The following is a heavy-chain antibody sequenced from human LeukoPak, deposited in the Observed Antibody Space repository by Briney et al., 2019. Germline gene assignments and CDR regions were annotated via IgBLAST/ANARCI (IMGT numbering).Heavy chain of an antibody. J-gene: IGHJ3*02. V-gene: IGHV4-34*01. D-gene: IGHD6-19*01. Sequence: SETLSLTCAVYGGSFSGYYWSWIRQPPGKGLEWIGEINHSGSTNYNPSLKSRVTISVDTSKNQFSLKLSSVTAADTAVYYCARFQADDAFDIWGQGTMVTVSP. CDR3: ARFQADDAFDI. CDR2: INHSGST. CDR1: GGSFSGYY.